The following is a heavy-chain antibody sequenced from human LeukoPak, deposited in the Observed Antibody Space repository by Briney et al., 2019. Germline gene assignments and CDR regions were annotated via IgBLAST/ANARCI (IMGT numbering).Heavy chain of an antibody. J-gene: IGHJ3*02. CDR2: IYTSGSN. CDR1: GGSVSSYY. V-gene: IGHV4-4*09. D-gene: IGHD6-13*01. CDR3: ARRGAAAGTSVLPFDI. Sequence: SETLSLTCTVSGGSVSSYYWSWIRQPPGKGLEWIGYIYTSGSNNYNPSLKSRVTISADTSKNQFSLKLSSVTAADTAVYYCARRGAAAGTSVLPFDIWGQGTMVTVSS.